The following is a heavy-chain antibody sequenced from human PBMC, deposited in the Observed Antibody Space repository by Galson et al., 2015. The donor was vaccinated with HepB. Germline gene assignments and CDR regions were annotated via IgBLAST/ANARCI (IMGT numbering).Heavy chain of an antibody. CDR2: ISSSSSYT. V-gene: IGHV3-11*03. CDR3: ASLSVITSAGDY. D-gene: IGHD3-22*01. Sequence: SLRLSCAASGFTFSDYYMSWIRQAPGKGLEWVSYISSSSSYTNYADSVKGRFTISRDNSKNTLYLQMNSLRAEDTAVYYCASLSVITSAGDYWGQGTLVTVSS. CDR1: GFTFSDYY. J-gene: IGHJ4*02.